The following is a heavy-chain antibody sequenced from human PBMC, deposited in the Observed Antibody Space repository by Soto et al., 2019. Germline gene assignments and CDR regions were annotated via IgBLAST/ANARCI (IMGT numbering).Heavy chain of an antibody. J-gene: IGHJ6*02. V-gene: IGHV1-46*01. CDR3: ARAYGTIFDYYGMDV. CDR2: INPSGGST. D-gene: IGHD3-9*01. Sequence: ASVKVSCKASGYTFTSYYMHWVRQAPGQGLEWMGIINPSGGSTSYAQKFQGRVTMTRDTSTSTVYMEVSSLRSEDTAVYYCARAYGTIFDYYGMDVWGQGTTVTVSS. CDR1: GYTFTSYY.